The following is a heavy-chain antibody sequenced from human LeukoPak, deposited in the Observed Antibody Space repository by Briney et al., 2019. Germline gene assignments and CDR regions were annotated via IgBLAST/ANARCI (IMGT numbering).Heavy chain of an antibody. J-gene: IGHJ3*02. CDR3: ARDCSGGRCYGAFDI. Sequence: SVKVSCKASGGTFGRYASTWVRQAPGQRLEWMGGVSPIYGTSDYAQRFQGRVTISADESTSTAFLEVRSLRSEDTAVYYCARDCSGGRCYGAFDIWGQGTLVIVSS. CDR2: VSPIYGTS. V-gene: IGHV1-69*13. D-gene: IGHD2-15*01. CDR1: GGTFGRYA.